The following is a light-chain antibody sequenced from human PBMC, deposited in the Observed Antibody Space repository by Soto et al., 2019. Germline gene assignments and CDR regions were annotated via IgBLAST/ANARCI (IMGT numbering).Light chain of an antibody. CDR2: GAS. CDR1: QTVSSSY. CDR3: QQYRNSPWT. V-gene: IGKV3-20*01. J-gene: IGKJ1*01. Sequence: EIVLTHSPGTLSLSPGEIATLSCRASQTVSSSYLAWYQQKPGQAPRLLIYGASSRATGIPDRFSGSGSATDFTLTISRLEPEDFAVYYCQQYRNSPWTFGQGTKVDIK.